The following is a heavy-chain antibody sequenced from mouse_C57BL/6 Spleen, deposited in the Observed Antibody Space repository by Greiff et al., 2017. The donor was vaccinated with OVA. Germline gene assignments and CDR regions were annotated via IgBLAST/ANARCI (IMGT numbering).Heavy chain of an antibody. CDR1: GYTFTDYE. CDR2: IDPETGGT. J-gene: IGHJ3*01. Sequence: QVQLKESGAELVRPGASVTLSCKASGYTFTDYEMHWVKQTPVHGLEWIGAIDPETGGTAYNQKFKGKAILTADKSSSTAYMGLRSLTSEDSAVYYCTRWLAYWGQGTLVTVSA. V-gene: IGHV1-15*01. CDR3: TRWLAY.